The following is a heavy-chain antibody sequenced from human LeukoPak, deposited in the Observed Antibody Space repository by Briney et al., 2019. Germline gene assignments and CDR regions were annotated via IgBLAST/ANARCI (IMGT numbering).Heavy chain of an antibody. J-gene: IGHJ5*02. CDR2: INHSGST. V-gene: IGHV4-34*01. CDR3: ASLPAAKYWFDP. D-gene: IGHD2-2*01. CDR1: GFTFSSYA. Sequence: GSLRLSCAASGFTFSSYAMSWVRQPPGKGLEWIGEINHSGSTNYNPSLKSRVTISVDTSKNQFSLKLSSVTAADTSVYYCASLPAAKYWFDPWGQGTLVTVSS.